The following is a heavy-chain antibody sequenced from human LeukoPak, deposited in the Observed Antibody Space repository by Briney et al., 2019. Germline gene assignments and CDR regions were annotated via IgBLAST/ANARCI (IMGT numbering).Heavy chain of an antibody. CDR1: GFTFDTYL. V-gene: IGHV3-74*01. J-gene: IGHJ2*01. CDR2: IDRDGGNP. D-gene: IGHD7-27*01. Sequence: GGSLRLSCVASGFTFDTYLMDWVRQAPGTGPVWVSRIDRDGGNPSYADSVKGRFTISRDNAKNTLYLQMNSLRAEDTAVYYCTRDSGAERRYFDLWGRGTLVTVSS. CDR3: TRDSGAERRYFDL.